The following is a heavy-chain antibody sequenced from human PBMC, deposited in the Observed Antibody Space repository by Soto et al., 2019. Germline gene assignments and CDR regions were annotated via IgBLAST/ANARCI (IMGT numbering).Heavy chain of an antibody. Sequence: PGGSLRLSCSAAGFTFSSYAMHWVRQAPGKGLEYVSAISSNGGSTYYADSVKGRFTISRDNSKNTLYLQMSSLRAEDTAVYYCVNLFHYYDSSLDYWGQGTLVTVSS. CDR1: GFTFSSYA. D-gene: IGHD3-22*01. CDR3: VNLFHYYDSSLDY. CDR2: ISSNGGST. J-gene: IGHJ4*02. V-gene: IGHV3-64D*08.